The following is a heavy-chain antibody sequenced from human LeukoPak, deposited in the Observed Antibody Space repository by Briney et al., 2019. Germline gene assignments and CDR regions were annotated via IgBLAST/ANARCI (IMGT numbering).Heavy chain of an antibody. D-gene: IGHD6-19*01. CDR2: IGTAGDT. CDR3: ARGHYSSGWHNIDY. V-gene: IGHV3-13*01. Sequence: GGSLRLSCAASGFTFSSYDMHWVRQPTGKGLEWVSAIGTAGDTYYPGSVKGRFTISRENAKNSLYLQMNSLRDGDTAAYYCARGHYSSGWHNIDYWGQGTLVTVSS. CDR1: GFTFSSYD. J-gene: IGHJ4*02.